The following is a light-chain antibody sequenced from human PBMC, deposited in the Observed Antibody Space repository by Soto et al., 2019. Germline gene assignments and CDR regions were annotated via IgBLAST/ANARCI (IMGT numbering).Light chain of an antibody. CDR2: QTS. Sequence: DIVVTQSPATLSASPGERVTLSCRASQFVSSRLAWYQQRPGQVPRLLIYQTSIRAAGIPARFSASGSGTDFTLTISDVQPEDFALYYCHQRQSWPRTFGQGTKVDI. V-gene: IGKV3-11*01. CDR1: QFVSSR. J-gene: IGKJ1*01. CDR3: HQRQSWPRT.